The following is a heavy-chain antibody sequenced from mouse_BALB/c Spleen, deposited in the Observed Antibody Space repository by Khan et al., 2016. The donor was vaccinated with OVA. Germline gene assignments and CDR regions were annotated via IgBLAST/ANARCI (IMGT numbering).Heavy chain of an antibody. Sequence: QVQLKESGAELVRPGTSVKMSCKAVGYTFTNYWIGWVKQRPGHGLEWIGDIYPGDDYTKYNEKFKDKGTLTADTSSSTAYIQLSSLTSEDSAIYYCVRGGYDGFAYWGQGTLVTVSA. CDR2: IYPGDDYT. V-gene: IGHV1-63*02. CDR3: VRGGYDGFAY. J-gene: IGHJ3*01. CDR1: GYTFTNYW. D-gene: IGHD2-2*01.